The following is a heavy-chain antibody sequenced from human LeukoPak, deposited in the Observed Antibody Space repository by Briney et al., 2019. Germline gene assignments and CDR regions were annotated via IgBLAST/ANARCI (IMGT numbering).Heavy chain of an antibody. CDR3: AKAQTTSIITIFGVVPDY. D-gene: IGHD3-3*01. CDR1: GFTFSSYA. Sequence: GGFLRLSCAASGFTFSSYAMSWVRQAPGKGLEWVSAISGSGGSTYYADSVKGRFTISRDNSKNTLYLQMDSLRAEDTAVYYCAKAQTTSIITIFGVVPDYWGQGTLVTVSS. CDR2: ISGSGGST. V-gene: IGHV3-23*01. J-gene: IGHJ4*02.